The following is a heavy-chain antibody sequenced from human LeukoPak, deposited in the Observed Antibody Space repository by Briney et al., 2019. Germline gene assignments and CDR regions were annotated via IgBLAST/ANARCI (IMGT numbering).Heavy chain of an antibody. Sequence: PGGSLRLSCAASGFTFSDYHMSWLRQAPGKGQERVSYISSSGSTIYYADSVKGRFTISRDNAKNSLYLQMNSLRAEDTAVYYCARDERYFDRLLDYYYYYMDVWGKGTTVTISS. CDR2: ISSSGSTI. V-gene: IGHV3-11*04. D-gene: IGHD3-9*01. CDR1: GFTFSDYH. CDR3: ARDERYFDRLLDYYYYYMDV. J-gene: IGHJ6*03.